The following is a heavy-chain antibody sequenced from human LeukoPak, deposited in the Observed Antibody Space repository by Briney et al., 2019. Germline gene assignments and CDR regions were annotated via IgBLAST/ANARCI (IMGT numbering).Heavy chain of an antibody. J-gene: IGHJ2*01. V-gene: IGHV3-7*03. CDR2: IKQDGSER. CDR1: GSTFSSYW. D-gene: IGHD2/OR15-2a*01. CDR3: VKDKYHYWYFDL. Sequence: PGGSLRLSCEASGSTFSSYWMSWVRQAPGKGLEWVANIKQDGSERNYVDSVKGRFTISRDNAKNSLYLQMNSLRAEDTAFYYCVKDKYHYWYFDLWGRGTLVTVSS.